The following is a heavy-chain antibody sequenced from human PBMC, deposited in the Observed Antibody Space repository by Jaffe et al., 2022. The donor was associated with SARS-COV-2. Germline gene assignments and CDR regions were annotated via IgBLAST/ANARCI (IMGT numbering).Heavy chain of an antibody. V-gene: IGHV3-23*01. Sequence: EVQLLESGGGLVQPGGSLRLSCAASGFTFTTYAMSWVRQAPGKGLEWVSAISGSGGSTYYADSVKGRFSISRDNSKNTLYLQMNSLRAEDTAVYYCAKDPPNIYCPNGACYYFDFWGQGTLVTVSS. CDR1: GFTFTTYA. D-gene: IGHD2-8*01. CDR2: ISGSGGST. J-gene: IGHJ4*02. CDR3: AKDPPNIYCPNGACYYFDF.